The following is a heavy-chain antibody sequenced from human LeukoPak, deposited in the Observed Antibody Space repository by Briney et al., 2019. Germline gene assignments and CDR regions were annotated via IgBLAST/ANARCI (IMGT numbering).Heavy chain of an antibody. J-gene: IGHJ3*02. CDR3: ARRISYDNGGDASDI. V-gene: IGHV1-46*01. Sequence: ASVNVSCKASGYTFTSHYIHWVRQAPGQGLEWMGIINPSGGSTNYAQKFQGRVTMTRDTSTSTVYMELSSLRSEDTAVYYCARRISYDNGGDASDIWGQGTMVTVSS. CDR1: GYTFTSHY. D-gene: IGHD3-22*01. CDR2: INPSGGST.